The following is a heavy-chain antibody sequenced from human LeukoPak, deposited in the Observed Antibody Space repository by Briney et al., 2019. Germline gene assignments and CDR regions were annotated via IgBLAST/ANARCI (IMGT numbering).Heavy chain of an antibody. Sequence: GGSLRLSCAASGLPFSNAWMTWVRQAPGKGLEWVGRIKSKTDGGTTDYAAPVKGRFTISRDDSKNTLYLQMNSLKTEDTAVYYCTTPLDYGDYDLDAFDIWGQGTMVTVS. CDR2: IKSKTDGGTT. V-gene: IGHV3-15*01. CDR1: GLPFSNAW. CDR3: TTPLDYGDYDLDAFDI. J-gene: IGHJ3*02. D-gene: IGHD4-17*01.